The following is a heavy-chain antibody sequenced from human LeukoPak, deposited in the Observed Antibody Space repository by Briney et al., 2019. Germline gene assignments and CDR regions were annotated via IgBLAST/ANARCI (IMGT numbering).Heavy chain of an antibody. V-gene: IGHV1-24*01. CDR3: LIQVGTANYYYGMDN. CDR1: GYTLTELS. D-gene: IGHD3-16*01. Sequence: ASVKVSCKVSGYTLTELSMHWVRQAPGKGLEWMGGFDPEDGETIYAQKFQGRVTMTEDTSTDTAYMELSSLRSEDTAVYYCLIQVGTANYYYGMDNWGKGTTVTVSS. CDR2: FDPEDGET. J-gene: IGHJ6*04.